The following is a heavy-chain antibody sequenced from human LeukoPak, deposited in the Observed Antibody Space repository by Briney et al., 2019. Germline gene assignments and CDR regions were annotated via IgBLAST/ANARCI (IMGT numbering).Heavy chain of an antibody. Sequence: GGSLRLSCAASGFTFSSYWMNWVRQAPGKGLEWVGRIKSKTDGGTTDYAAPVKGRFAISRGDSKNTLYLQMNSLKTEDTAVYYCTTDPGYYYDSSGYPNWFDPWGQGTLGTVSS. D-gene: IGHD3-22*01. CDR2: IKSKTDGGTT. CDR3: TTDPGYYYDSSGYPNWFDP. CDR1: GFTFSSYW. V-gene: IGHV3-15*07. J-gene: IGHJ5*02.